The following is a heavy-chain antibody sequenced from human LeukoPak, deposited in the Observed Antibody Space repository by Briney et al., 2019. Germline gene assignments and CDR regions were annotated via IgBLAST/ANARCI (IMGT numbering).Heavy chain of an antibody. J-gene: IGHJ4*02. Sequence: ASVTVPCKASGYTFTSYGISWVRQAPGQGLERMGWISAYNGNTNYAQKLQGRVTMTTDTSTSTAYMELRSLRSDDTAVYYCARDNPLTRFLEWELKTSMDYWGQGTLVTVSS. CDR3: ARDNPLTRFLEWELKTSMDY. CDR2: ISAYNGNT. V-gene: IGHV1-18*01. CDR1: GYTFTSYG. D-gene: IGHD3-3*01.